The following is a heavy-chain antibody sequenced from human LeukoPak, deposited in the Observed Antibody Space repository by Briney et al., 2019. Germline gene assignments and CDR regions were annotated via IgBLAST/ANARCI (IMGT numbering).Heavy chain of an antibody. CDR1: GFTFSSYA. D-gene: IGHD3-10*01. CDR3: ARQASLYYYGSGDYFDY. Sequence: GGSLRLSCAASGFTFSSYAMSWVRQAPGRGLEWVSVISGSGGSTYYADSVKGRFTISRDSSKNTLYLQMSSLRAEDTAVYYCARQASLYYYGSGDYFDYWGQGTLVTVSS. V-gene: IGHV3-23*01. CDR2: ISGSGGST. J-gene: IGHJ4*02.